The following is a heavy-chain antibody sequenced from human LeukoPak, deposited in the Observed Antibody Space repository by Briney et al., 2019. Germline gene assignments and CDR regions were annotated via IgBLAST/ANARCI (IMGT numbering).Heavy chain of an antibody. Sequence: GGSLRLSCAASGFTLGDCYMRWVRQAPGKGLEWISYTSNSGRNMFYGDSVKGRFTIYRDNARNSLYLQMTSLRAEDTAVYYCARDRDFWSGYYSVWGQGTLVTVSS. CDR3: ARDRDFWSGYYSV. CDR1: GFTLGDCY. CDR2: TSNSGRNM. J-gene: IGHJ4*02. V-gene: IGHV3-11*04. D-gene: IGHD3-3*01.